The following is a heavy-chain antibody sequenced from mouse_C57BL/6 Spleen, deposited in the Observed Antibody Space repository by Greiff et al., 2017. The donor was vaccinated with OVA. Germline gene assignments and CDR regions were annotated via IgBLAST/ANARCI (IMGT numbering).Heavy chain of an antibody. CDR2: IYPSDSET. J-gene: IGHJ3*01. CDR1: GYTFTSYW. CDR3: ARFYYDYDVAWFAY. V-gene: IGHV1-61*01. D-gene: IGHD2-4*01. Sequence: QVQLQQPGAELVRPGSSVKLSCKASGYTFTSYWMDRVKQRPGQGLEWIGNIYPSDSETHYNQKFKDKATLTVDKSSSTAYMQLSSLTSEDSAVYYCARFYYDYDVAWFAYWGQGTLVTVSA.